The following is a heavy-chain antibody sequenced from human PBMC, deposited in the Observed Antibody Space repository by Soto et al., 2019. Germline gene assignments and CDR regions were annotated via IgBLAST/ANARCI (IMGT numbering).Heavy chain of an antibody. CDR2: IYYSGST. CDR3: ASLWGWFGDY. Sequence: QVQLQESGPGLVKPSETLSLTCTVSGGSISSYYWSWIRQPPGKGLEWIGYIYYSGSTNYTPSLKRRVSISVAASKNQFSLKLSSVTAPDTAVYYCASLWGWFGDYWGQGTLVTVSS. V-gene: IGHV4-59*08. D-gene: IGHD3-10*01. J-gene: IGHJ4*02. CDR1: GGSISSYY.